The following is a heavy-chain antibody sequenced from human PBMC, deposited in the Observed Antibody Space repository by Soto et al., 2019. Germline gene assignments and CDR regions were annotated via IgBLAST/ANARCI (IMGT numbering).Heavy chain of an antibody. V-gene: IGHV1-2*02. CDR3: GRGRSGQIVVFY. Sequence: XSVKVSCKASGYTFTGHYIHWVRQAPEQGPEWMGEIGPETGATRYAQKFQGRVTMTRDMSITTVYMELNNLSPDDTAVYYCGRGRSGQIVVFYWGQGNPVTVSS. CDR1: GYTFTGHY. CDR2: IGPETGAT. D-gene: IGHD3-22*01. J-gene: IGHJ4*02.